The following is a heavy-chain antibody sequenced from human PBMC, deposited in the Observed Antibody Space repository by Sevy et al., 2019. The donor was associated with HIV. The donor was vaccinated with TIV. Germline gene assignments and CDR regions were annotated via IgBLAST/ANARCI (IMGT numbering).Heavy chain of an antibody. CDR3: ATRLGYCSGSTCYPPEYFHH. CDR2: IYYSGNT. V-gene: IGHV4-39*01. D-gene: IGHD2-15*01. CDR1: GGSISSSSYY. J-gene: IGHJ1*01. Sequence: SETLSLTCIVSGGSISSSSYYWGWIRQPPGKGLEWIGSIYYSGNTYYNPSLKSRVTISVDTSKKQFSLKLSSVTAADTAVYYCATRLGYCSGSTCYPPEYFHHWGQGTLVTVSS.